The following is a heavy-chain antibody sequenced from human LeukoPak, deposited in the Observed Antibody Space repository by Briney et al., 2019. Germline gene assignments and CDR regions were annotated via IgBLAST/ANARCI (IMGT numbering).Heavy chain of an antibody. Sequence: GASVKVSCKASGGTFSSYAISWVRQAPGQGLEWIGRIIPILGIANYAQKFQGRVTITADKSTSTAYMELSSLRSEDTAVYYCARERLHYYDSSGEPLDYWGQGTLVTVSS. CDR2: IIPILGIA. D-gene: IGHD3-22*01. CDR3: ARERLHYYDSSGEPLDY. V-gene: IGHV1-69*04. J-gene: IGHJ4*02. CDR1: GGTFSSYA.